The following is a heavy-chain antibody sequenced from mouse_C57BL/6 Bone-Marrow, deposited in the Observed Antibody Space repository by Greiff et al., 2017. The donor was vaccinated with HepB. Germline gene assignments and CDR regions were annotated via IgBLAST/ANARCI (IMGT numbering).Heavy chain of an antibody. CDR3: ARGGTYGFAY. CDR1: GYAFTNYL. J-gene: IGHJ3*01. Sequence: VQLMESGAELVRPGTSVKVSCKASGYAFTNYLIEWVKQRPGQGLEWIGVINPGSGGTNYNEKFKGKATLTADKSSSTAYMQLSSLTSEDSAVYFCARGGTYGFAYWGQGTLVTVSA. V-gene: IGHV1-54*01. CDR2: INPGSGGT. D-gene: IGHD2-10*02.